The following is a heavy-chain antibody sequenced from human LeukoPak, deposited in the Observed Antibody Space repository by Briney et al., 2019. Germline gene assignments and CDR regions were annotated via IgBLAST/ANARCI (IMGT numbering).Heavy chain of an antibody. Sequence: ASVKVSCKASGYTFTGYYMHWVRQAPGQGLEWMGWINPNSGGTNYAQKFQGWVTMTRDTSISTAYMELSRLRSDDTAVYYCARRSGSYSDAFDIWGQGTMVTVSS. CDR1: GYTFTGYY. CDR3: ARRSGSYSDAFDI. V-gene: IGHV1-2*04. CDR2: INPNSGGT. J-gene: IGHJ3*02. D-gene: IGHD1-26*01.